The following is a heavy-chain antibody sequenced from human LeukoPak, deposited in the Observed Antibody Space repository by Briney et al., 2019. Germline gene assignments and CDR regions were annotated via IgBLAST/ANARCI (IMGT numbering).Heavy chain of an antibody. J-gene: IGHJ4*02. Sequence: GASVKVSCKASGYTFTSYYMHWVRQAPGQGLEWMGIINPSGGSTSYAQKFQGRVTMTRGTSTSTVYMELSSLRSEDTAVYYCALIWFGELLGVDYWGQGTLVTVSS. D-gene: IGHD3-10*01. CDR3: ALIWFGELLGVDY. CDR2: INPSGGST. V-gene: IGHV1-46*01. CDR1: GYTFTSYY.